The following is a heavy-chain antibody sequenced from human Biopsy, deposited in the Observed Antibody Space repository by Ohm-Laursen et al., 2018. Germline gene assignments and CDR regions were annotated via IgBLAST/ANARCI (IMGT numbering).Heavy chain of an antibody. CDR1: VGSFSGYY. Sequence: SETLSLTCAVYVGSFSGYYWSWIRQPPGKGLEWIGEFKHSGSTNYNPSLKSRVTISVDTSKNQVSLRLNSVTAADTAVYYCTRVRTFGGVIGGYYFDSWGQGILVTVSS. CDR3: TRVRTFGGVIGGYYFDS. D-gene: IGHD3-16*02. V-gene: IGHV4-34*01. CDR2: FKHSGST. J-gene: IGHJ4*02.